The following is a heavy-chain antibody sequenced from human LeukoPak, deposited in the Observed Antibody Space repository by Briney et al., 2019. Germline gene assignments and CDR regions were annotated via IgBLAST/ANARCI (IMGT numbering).Heavy chain of an antibody. J-gene: IGHJ4*02. CDR1: GSTFSSYW. Sequence: TGGSLRLSCAASGSTFSSYWMSWVRQAPGKGLEWVANIKQDGSEKYYVDSVKDRFTISRDNAKNSLYLQMNSLRAEDTAVYYCARHLGGSYTHYYDSSGYYGYWGQGTLVTVSS. CDR2: IKQDGSEK. D-gene: IGHD3-22*01. CDR3: ARHLGGSYTHYYDSSGYYGY. V-gene: IGHV3-7*01.